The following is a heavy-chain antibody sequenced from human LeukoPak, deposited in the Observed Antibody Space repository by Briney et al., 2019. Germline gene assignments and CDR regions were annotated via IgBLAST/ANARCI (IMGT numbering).Heavy chain of an antibody. J-gene: IGHJ4*02. CDR1: GYSISSGYY. Sequence: SETLSLTCTVSGYSISSGYYWGWIRQPPGKGLEWIGSIYHSGSTYYNPSLKSRVTISVDTSENQFSLKLSSVTAADTAVYYCARDTPPLPNYDFWSGYQYFDCWGQGTLVTVSS. D-gene: IGHD3-3*01. CDR2: IYHSGST. CDR3: ARDTPPLPNYDFWSGYQYFDC. V-gene: IGHV4-38-2*02.